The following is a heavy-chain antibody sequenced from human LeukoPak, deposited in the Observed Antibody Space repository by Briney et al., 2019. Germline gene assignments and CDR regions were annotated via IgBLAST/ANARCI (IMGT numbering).Heavy chain of an antibody. V-gene: IGHV4-39*01. CDR2: IHYSGNT. CDR1: GYSITSNSDY. Sequence: PSETLSLTCTVSGYSITSNSDYWGWIRQSPGEGLEWIGAIHYSGNTFYNPSLKSRVTMSIDTSKNQFSPKLISVTAADTALYYCARHPGLDFWGQGILVTVSS. CDR3: ARHPGLDF. J-gene: IGHJ4*02.